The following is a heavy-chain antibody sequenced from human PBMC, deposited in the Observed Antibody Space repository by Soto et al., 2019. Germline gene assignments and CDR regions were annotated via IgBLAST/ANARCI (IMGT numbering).Heavy chain of an antibody. J-gene: IGHJ6*02. CDR2: TSSSGNTI. V-gene: IGHV3-11*01. Sequence: QVQLVESGGDLAKPGGSLRLSCAGSGFTFSDYDMGWIRQAPGKGLEWVSYTSSSGNTIYYVDSVKGRFTLSRDNAKNSLYLQMDSLRVEDTAGYYCARDPQGIAVDHSSSYGMDVWGQGTTVTVSS. D-gene: IGHD6-19*01. CDR1: GFTFSDYD. CDR3: ARDPQGIAVDHSSSYGMDV.